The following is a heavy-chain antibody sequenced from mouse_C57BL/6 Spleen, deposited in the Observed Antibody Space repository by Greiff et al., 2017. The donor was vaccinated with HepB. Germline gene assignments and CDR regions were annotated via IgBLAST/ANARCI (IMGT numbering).Heavy chain of an antibody. J-gene: IGHJ4*01. CDR3: VRVWLLRLDY. CDR1: GFTFNTYA. V-gene: IGHV10-3*01. D-gene: IGHD2-3*01. CDR2: IRSRSSNYGT. Sequence: EVKVVESGGGLVQPKGSLKLSCAASGFTFNTYAMYWVRQAPGKGLEWVARIRSRSSNYGTYYADAVKDRFTISRDDSQSILYLQMNNLKTEDTAMYYCVRVWLLRLDYWGQGTSVTVSS.